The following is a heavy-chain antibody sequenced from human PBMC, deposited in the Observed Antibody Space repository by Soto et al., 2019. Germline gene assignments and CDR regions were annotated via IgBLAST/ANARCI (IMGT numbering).Heavy chain of an antibody. Sequence: ASVKVSCKASGYTFTSYGISWVRQAPGQGLEWMGWISAYNGNTNYAQKLQGRVTMTTDTSTSTAYMELRSLRSDDTAVYYCARPQEATYYDILTGFDYWGQGTLVTVSS. J-gene: IGHJ4*02. CDR1: GYTFTSYG. CDR3: ARPQEATYYDILTGFDY. D-gene: IGHD3-9*01. CDR2: ISAYNGNT. V-gene: IGHV1-18*01.